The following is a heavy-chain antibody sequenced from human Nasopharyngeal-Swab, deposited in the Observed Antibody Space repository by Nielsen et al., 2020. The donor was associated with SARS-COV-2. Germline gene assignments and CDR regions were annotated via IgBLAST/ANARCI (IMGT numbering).Heavy chain of an antibody. V-gene: IGHV3-21*01. D-gene: IGHD3-3*01. J-gene: IGHJ6*02. Sequence: WIRQHPGKGMEWVSSISSSSSYIYYADSVKGRFTISRDNAKNSLYLQMNSLRAEDTAVYYCARDGLDYDFWSAYCMDVWGQGTTVTVSS. CDR3: ARDGLDYDFWSAYCMDV. CDR2: ISSSSSYI.